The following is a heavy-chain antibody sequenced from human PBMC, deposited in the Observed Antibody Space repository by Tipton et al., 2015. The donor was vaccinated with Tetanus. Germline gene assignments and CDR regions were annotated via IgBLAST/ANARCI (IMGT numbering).Heavy chain of an antibody. CDR1: GASITTYH. J-gene: IGHJ6*02. D-gene: IGHD3-16*01. Sequence: TLSLTCTVSGASITTYHWSWLRQTPGRGLESIGYIYYSGSTYYNPSLKSRVTISVDTSKNQFSLRLSSVTAADTAVYYCARDHGITWGGMGYYYGMDVWGQGTTVTVSS. CDR3: ARDHGITWGGMGYYYGMDV. V-gene: IGHV4-30-4*01. CDR2: IYYSGST.